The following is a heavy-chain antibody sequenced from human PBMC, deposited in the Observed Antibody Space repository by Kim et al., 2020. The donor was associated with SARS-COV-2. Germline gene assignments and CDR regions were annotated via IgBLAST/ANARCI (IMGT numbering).Heavy chain of an antibody. CDR1: GFSLSTSGVG. J-gene: IGHJ4*02. D-gene: IGHD3-22*01. Sequence: SGPTLVNPTQTLTLTCTFSGFSLSTSGVGVGWIRQPPGKALEWLALIYWDDDKRYSPSLKSRPTITKDTSKNQVVLTMTNMDPVDTATYYCAHSRIRRGTMIVDADISFDYWGQGTLVTVSS. CDR2: IYWDDDK. CDR3: AHSRIRRGTMIVDADISFDY. V-gene: IGHV2-5*02.